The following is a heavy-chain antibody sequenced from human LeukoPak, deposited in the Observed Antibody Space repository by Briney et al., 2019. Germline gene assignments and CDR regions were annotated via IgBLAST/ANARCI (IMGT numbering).Heavy chain of an antibody. D-gene: IGHD1-26*01. V-gene: IGHV4-39*07. CDR2: IYYSGST. Sequence: SETLSLTCSVSGGSISISSYYWGWIRQPPGKGLEWIGYIYYSGSTYYNPSLKSRVTISVDTSKNQFSLKLSSVTAADTAVYYCASGFIKVGATGYWGQGTLVTVSS. CDR3: ASGFIKVGATGY. CDR1: GGSISISSYY. J-gene: IGHJ4*02.